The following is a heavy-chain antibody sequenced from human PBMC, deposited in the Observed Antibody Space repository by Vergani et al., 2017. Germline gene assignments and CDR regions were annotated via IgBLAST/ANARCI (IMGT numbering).Heavy chain of an antibody. Sequence: EVQLLESGGGLVQPGGSLRLSCAASGFTFSSYAMSWVPQAPGKGLEWVSAIRGSGGSTYYADSVKGRFTISRDNSKNQLYLQMNSLRAEDTAVYYCAKDGEGYSYGYRHFDYWGQGTLVTVSS. CDR1: GFTFSSYA. CDR2: IRGSGGST. V-gene: IGHV3-23*01. J-gene: IGHJ4*02. D-gene: IGHD5-18*01. CDR3: AKDGEGYSYGYRHFDY.